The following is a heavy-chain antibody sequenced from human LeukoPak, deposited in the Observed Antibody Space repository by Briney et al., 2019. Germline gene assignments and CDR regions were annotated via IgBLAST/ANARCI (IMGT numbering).Heavy chain of an antibody. Sequence: GGSLRLSCADSGFTFNSYAMSWVRQAPWERLQWVSGISDSGGNTYYADSVRGRFTISRDNSKNTLYLQMNSLRAEDTAVYYCARHRSSWLIDYWGQGTLVTVSS. CDR1: GFTFNSYA. J-gene: IGHJ4*02. CDR2: ISDSGGNT. V-gene: IGHV3-23*01. D-gene: IGHD6-6*01. CDR3: ARHRSSWLIDY.